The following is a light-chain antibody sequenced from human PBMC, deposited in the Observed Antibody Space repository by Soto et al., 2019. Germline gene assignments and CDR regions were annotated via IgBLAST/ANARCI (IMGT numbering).Light chain of an antibody. J-gene: IGLJ7*01. CDR3: QSADSSGTYRV. CDR2: KDS. Sequence: SYELTQTHSVSVSPGQTARITCSGDALPKQSGYWYQQKPGQAPVLVIYKDSERPSGIPERFSGSRSGTTVTLTISGVQAEDEADYYCQSADSSGTYRVFGGGTQLTVL. V-gene: IGLV3-25*02. CDR1: ALPKQS.